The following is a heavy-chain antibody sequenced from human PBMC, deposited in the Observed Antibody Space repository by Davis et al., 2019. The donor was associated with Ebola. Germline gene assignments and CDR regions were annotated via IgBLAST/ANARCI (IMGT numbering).Heavy chain of an antibody. J-gene: IGHJ4*03. Sequence: GESLKISCAASGFTVRSHFLGWVRQAPARGLEWVSFMHSDGVTKYADSVRGRFIVSRDISKNTVYLQVNNLGVEDTAIYYCARAGISVANKHYFDSWGQGTTVTVSS. CDR3: ARAGISVANKHYFDS. D-gene: IGHD5-12*01. CDR2: MHSDGVT. CDR1: GFTVRSHF. V-gene: IGHV3-66*01.